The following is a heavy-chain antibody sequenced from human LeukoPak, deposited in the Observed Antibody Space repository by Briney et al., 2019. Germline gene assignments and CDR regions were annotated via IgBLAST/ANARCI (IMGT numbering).Heavy chain of an antibody. J-gene: IGHJ4*02. V-gene: IGHV4-39*01. Sequence: PGGSLRLSCAASGFTFSSYIVNWIRQPPGKGLEWIGSIYYSGSTYYNSSLKSRVTISVDTSKNQFSLKLSSVTAADTAVYYCASESGSQGNSFDYWGQGTLVTVSS. CDR3: ASESGSQGNSFDY. CDR2: IYYSGST. D-gene: IGHD3-3*01. CDR1: GFTFSSYI.